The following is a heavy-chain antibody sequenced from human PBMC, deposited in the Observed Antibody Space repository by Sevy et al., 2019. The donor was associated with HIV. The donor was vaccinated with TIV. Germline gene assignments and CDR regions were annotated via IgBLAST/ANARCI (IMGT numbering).Heavy chain of an antibody. CDR2: IQYDGGNK. J-gene: IGHJ4*02. CDR1: GFTFNSHG. CDR3: VKDPLISLGADLFDY. V-gene: IGHV3-30*02. Sequence: GGSLRLSCATSGFTFNSHGMHWVRQAPGKGLEWVSFIQYDGGNKNYADSVKGRFTISRDNSKNTLYLQLSSLRTADTALYYCVKDPLISLGADLFDYWGQGTLVTVSS. D-gene: IGHD7-27*01.